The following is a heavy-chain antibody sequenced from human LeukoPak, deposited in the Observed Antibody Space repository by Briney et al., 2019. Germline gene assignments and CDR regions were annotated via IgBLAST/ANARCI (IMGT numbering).Heavy chain of an antibody. Sequence: GGSLRLSCAASGFTFRNYAMHWVRQAPGRGLEWAAVVSFEGNTTFYSDSVKGRFAISRANSKNTLYLEMNSLRPEDTAVYYCARFRAATTRFDYWGQGTLVTVSS. CDR3: ARFRAATTRFDY. V-gene: IGHV3-30*09. D-gene: IGHD1/OR15-1a*01. CDR1: GFTFRNYA. CDR2: VSFEGNTT. J-gene: IGHJ4*02.